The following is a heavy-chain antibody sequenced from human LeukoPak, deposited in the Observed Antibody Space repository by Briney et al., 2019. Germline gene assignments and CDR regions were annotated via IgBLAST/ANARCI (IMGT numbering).Heavy chain of an antibody. Sequence: SETLSLTCTVPGGSISSSSYYWGWIRQPPGMGLEWIGSIYYSETTYYNPSLKSRVTISVDTSKNQFSLRLSSVTAADTAVYYCPRQRYYGSGSYSLNWFDPWGQGTLVTVFS. J-gene: IGHJ5*02. CDR1: GGSISSSSYY. D-gene: IGHD3-10*01. CDR3: PRQRYYGSGSYSLNWFDP. CDR2: IYYSETT. V-gene: IGHV4-39*01.